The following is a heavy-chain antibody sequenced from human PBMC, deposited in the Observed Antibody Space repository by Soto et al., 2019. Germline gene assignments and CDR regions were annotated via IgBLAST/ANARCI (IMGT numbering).Heavy chain of an antibody. CDR1: GLTFYSYG. V-gene: IGHV3-30*18. Sequence: XGALRRSCAASGLTFYSYGMNWVRQAPGKGLEWVAVISYDENNKYYADSVKGRFTISRDNSKNTLYLQMNSLRAEDTAVYYCAKVLTGDLDHWGQGTLVTV. CDR2: ISYDENNK. J-gene: IGHJ4*02. D-gene: IGHD7-27*01. CDR3: AKVLTGDLDH.